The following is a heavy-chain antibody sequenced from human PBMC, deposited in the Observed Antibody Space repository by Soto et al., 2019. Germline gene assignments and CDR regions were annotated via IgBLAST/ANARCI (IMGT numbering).Heavy chain of an antibody. J-gene: IGHJ5*02. CDR3: ARGGYCSGGSCYDWFDP. D-gene: IGHD2-15*01. Sequence: ASVKVSCKAIGYSFTSHYMHWVRQAPGQGLEWMGTIYPGGVNIGYAQKFKGRVTMTKDTSTSTVYMELNSLTSEDTATYYCARGGYCSGGSCYDWFDPWGQGTLVTVSS. CDR1: GYSFTSHY. CDR2: IYPGGVNI. V-gene: IGHV1-46*01.